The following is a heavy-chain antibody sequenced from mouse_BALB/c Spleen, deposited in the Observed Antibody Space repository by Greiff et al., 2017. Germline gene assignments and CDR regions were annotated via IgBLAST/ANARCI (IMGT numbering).Heavy chain of an antibody. CDR3: ARDDYGSSYAMDY. CDR2: IWAGGST. D-gene: IGHD1-1*01. V-gene: IGHV2-9*02. CDR1: GFSLTSYG. J-gene: IGHJ4*01. Sequence: VHLVESGPGLVAPSQSLSITCTVSGFSLTSYGVHWVRQPPGKGLEWLGVIWAGGSTNYNSALMSRLSISKDNSKSQVFLKMNSLQTDDTAMYYCARDDYGSSYAMDYWGQGTSVTVSS.